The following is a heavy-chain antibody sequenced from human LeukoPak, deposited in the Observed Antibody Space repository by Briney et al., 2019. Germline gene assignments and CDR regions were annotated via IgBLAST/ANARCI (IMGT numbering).Heavy chain of an antibody. Sequence: SETLSLTCTVSGGSISSSSYYWGWIRQPPGKGLEWIGSIYYSGSTYYNPSLKSRVTISVDTSKNQFSLKLSSVTAADAALDYCARHGLLGYCGGGSCSAGGGGFDYWGQGTLVTVSS. D-gene: IGHD2-15*01. CDR3: ARHGLLGYCGGGSCSAGGGGFDY. J-gene: IGHJ4*02. V-gene: IGHV4-39*01. CDR1: GGSISSSSYY. CDR2: IYYSGST.